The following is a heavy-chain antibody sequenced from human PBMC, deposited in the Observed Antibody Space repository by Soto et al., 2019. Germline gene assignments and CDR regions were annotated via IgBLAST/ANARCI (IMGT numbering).Heavy chain of an antibody. Sequence: QVQLVESGGGVVQPGRSLRLSCAASGFTFSSYGIHWVRQAPGKGLEWVAVISYDGSNKYYADSVKGRFTISRDNSKNTLYMQMNSLRVEDTAMYYCAKDAPYYYDSSGYYGPFDYWGQGTLVTVSS. CDR1: GFTFSSYG. CDR3: AKDAPYYYDSSGYYGPFDY. D-gene: IGHD3-22*01. CDR2: ISYDGSNK. J-gene: IGHJ4*02. V-gene: IGHV3-30*18.